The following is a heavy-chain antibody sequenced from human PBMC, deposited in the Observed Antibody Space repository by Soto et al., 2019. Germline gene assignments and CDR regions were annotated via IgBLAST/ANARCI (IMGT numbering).Heavy chain of an antibody. CDR3: ARPDEGGYSSNHHYYYALDV. J-gene: IGHJ6*02. D-gene: IGHD3-22*01. CDR1: GGTFRSYS. CDR2: VIPIFDIT. Sequence: SVKVSCKASGGTFRSYSISWVRQAPGQGLEWMGGVIPIFDITNYAQKFQGRVTITADESTSTAYMELSSLGSDDTAVYYCARPDEGGYSSNHHYYYALDVWGQGATVTVSS. V-gene: IGHV1-69*13.